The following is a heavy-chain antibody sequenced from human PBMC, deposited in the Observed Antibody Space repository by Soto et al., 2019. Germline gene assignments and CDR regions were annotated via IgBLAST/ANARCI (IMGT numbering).Heavy chain of an antibody. J-gene: IGHJ2*01. CDR1: GGSISSSNW. CDR2: IYHRGST. CDR3: ASRCSGSSWYFDL. V-gene: IGHV4-4*02. Sequence: QVQLQESGPGLVKPSGTLSLTCAVSGGSISSSNWWSWVRQSPGKGLEWIGEIYHRGSTNYTPSLKSRVTIRVDKSKNQSSRNLSSVTAADTAVYYCASRCSGSSWYFDLWGRGTLVTVSS. D-gene: IGHD2-15*01.